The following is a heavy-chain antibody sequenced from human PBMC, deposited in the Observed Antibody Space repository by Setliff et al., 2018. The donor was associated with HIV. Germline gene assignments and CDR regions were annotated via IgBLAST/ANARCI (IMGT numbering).Heavy chain of an antibody. CDR3: ARRAYCSSTTCFDN. V-gene: IGHV3-48*01. CDR1: GLVFTDHS. Sequence: PGGSLRLSCAASGLVFTDHSFHWVRQAPGGGLEWLSFITATGTTVSYADSVRGRFTVSRDNSKNTLYLQMNSLRAEDTAVYYCARRAYCSSTTCFDNWGQGTLVTVSS. J-gene: IGHJ4*02. D-gene: IGHD2-2*01. CDR2: ITATGTTV.